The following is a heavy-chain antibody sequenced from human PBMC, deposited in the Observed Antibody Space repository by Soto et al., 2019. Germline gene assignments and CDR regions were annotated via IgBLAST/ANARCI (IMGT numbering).Heavy chain of an antibody. CDR3: AKDVGCTTTVCQKYYFDY. D-gene: IGHD2-2*01. V-gene: IGHV3-23*01. CDR1: VFPFSRYA. Sequence: PGVSLRLSCAVSVFPFSRYALSWVRQAPEKGMEWVAAISGSGGSTYYADSVKGRLTISRDNSNNTLYLHMTSLRAEDTAVYYCAKDVGCTTTVCQKYYFDYWGQGALVTVSS. CDR2: ISGSGGST. J-gene: IGHJ4*02.